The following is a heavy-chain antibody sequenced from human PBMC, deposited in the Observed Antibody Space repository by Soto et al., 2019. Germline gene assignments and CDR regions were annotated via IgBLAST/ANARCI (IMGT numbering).Heavy chain of an antibody. D-gene: IGHD1-26*01. V-gene: IGHV4-30-4*01. CDR2: IYYSGST. CDR1: GGSISSGDYY. J-gene: IGHJ4*02. CDR3: ARDRGPWTNFDY. Sequence: SETLSLTCTVSGGSISSGDYYWSWIRQPPGKGLEWIGYIYYSGSTYYNPSLKGRVTISVDTSKNQFSLKLSSVTAADTAVYYCARDRGPWTNFDYWGQGTLVTVSS.